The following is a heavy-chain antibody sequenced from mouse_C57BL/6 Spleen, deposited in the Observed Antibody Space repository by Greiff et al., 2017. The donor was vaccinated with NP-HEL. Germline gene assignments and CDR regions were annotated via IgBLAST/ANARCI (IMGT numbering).Heavy chain of an antibody. Sequence: QVQLKESGAELVKPGASVKISCKASGYAFSSYWMNWVKQRPGKGLEWIGQIYPGDGDTNYNGKFKGKATLTADKSSSTAYMQLSSLTSEDSAVYFCAIITTVVARGNYDYWGQGTTLTVSS. V-gene: IGHV1-80*01. CDR1: GYAFSSYW. CDR2: IYPGDGDT. CDR3: AIITTVVARGNYDY. J-gene: IGHJ2*01. D-gene: IGHD1-1*01.